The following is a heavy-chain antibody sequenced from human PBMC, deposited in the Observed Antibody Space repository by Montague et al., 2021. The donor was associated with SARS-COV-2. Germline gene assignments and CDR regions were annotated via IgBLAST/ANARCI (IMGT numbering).Heavy chain of an antibody. V-gene: IGHV2-70*01. D-gene: IGHD6-19*01. CDR1: GFSVSTSGLC. Sequence: VKPTQTLTLTCTSSGFSVSTSGLCVSWIRQPPGKALEWLALIDWDDDTYYSTSLKTRLAISKDTSKNQVVLTMTDMDPVDTGTYYCARIPEYSSGGGPDWYFDLWGRGILVTVSS. J-gene: IGHJ2*01. CDR2: IDWDDDT. CDR3: ARIPEYSSGGGPDWYFDL.